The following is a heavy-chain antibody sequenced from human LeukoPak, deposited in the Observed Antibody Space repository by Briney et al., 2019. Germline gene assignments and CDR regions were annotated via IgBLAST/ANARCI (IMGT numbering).Heavy chain of an antibody. Sequence: GRSPRLSCPPSGFTFSPYSMNWVRQAPGKGLEWVSYISSSSITIFYANSVKGRFTISRDIARNSLYLQMNSLRDEDSAVYYCARDRRYYGDYYFYGLDVWGQGTTVTVSS. J-gene: IGHJ6*02. D-gene: IGHD4-17*01. CDR3: ARDRRYYGDYYFYGLDV. CDR1: GFTFSPYS. V-gene: IGHV3-48*02. CDR2: ISSSSITI.